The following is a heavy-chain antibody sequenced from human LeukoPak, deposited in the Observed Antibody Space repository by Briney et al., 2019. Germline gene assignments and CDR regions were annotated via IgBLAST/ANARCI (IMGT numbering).Heavy chain of an antibody. D-gene: IGHD2-2*01. CDR3: ARGLGVPAAIFSDFDY. J-gene: IGHJ4*02. V-gene: IGHV3-30-3*01. CDR2: ISYDGSNK. CDR1: GFTFSSYA. Sequence: GRSLRLSCAASGFTFSSYAIHWVRQAPSKGLEWVAVISYDGSNKYYADSVKGRFTISRDNSKNTLYLQMNSLRAEDTAVYYCARGLGVPAAIFSDFDYWGQGTLVTVSS.